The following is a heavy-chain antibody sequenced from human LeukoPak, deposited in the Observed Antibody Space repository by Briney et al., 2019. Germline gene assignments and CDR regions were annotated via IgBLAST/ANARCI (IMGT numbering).Heavy chain of an antibody. J-gene: IGHJ4*02. V-gene: IGHV4-39*01. Sequence: SETLSLTCTVSGGSISSSSYYWAWIRQPPGKGLEWIGSIYYGGSTYYNPSLKSRVTISADTSKNQFSLKLSSVTAADTAVYFCARRVIVATIDYWGQGTLVTVSS. D-gene: IGHD5-12*01. CDR2: IYYGGST. CDR1: GGSISSSSYY. CDR3: ARRVIVATIDY.